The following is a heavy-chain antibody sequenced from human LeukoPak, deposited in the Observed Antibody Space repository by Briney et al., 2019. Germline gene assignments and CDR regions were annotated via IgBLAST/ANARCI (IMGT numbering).Heavy chain of an antibody. D-gene: IGHD3-22*01. Sequence: SETLSLTCTVSGGSISSSSYYWGWIRQPPGKGLEWIGSIYYSGSTYYNPSLKSRVTISVDTSKNQFSLKLSSVTAADTAVYYCARRGYYYELADYWGQGTLVTVSS. CDR2: IYYSGST. J-gene: IGHJ4*02. V-gene: IGHV4-39*01. CDR3: ARRGYYYELADY. CDR1: GGSISSSSYY.